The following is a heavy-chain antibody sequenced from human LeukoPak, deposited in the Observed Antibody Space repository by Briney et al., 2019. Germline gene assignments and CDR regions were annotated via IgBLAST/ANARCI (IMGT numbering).Heavy chain of an antibody. J-gene: IGHJ4*02. V-gene: IGHV4-4*09. CDR2: INTNGET. D-gene: IGHD2-21*01. CDR1: GVSMSAYQ. CDR3: ATSSDAKIAHFDH. Sequence: PSETLSLTCTVSGVSMSAYQWSWVRQSPEKGLEWIGGINTNGETSYNPSLKSRVTTSVDTSKSQFSLRLTSVTAADTAVYYCATSSDAKIAHFDHWGQGAPVTVSS.